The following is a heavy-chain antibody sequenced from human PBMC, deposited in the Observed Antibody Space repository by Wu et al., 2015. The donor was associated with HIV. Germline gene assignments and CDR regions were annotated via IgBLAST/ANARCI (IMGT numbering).Heavy chain of an antibody. D-gene: IGHD4-11*01. CDR3: TRGTRNFLFDY. CDR2: MNPNSGNT. J-gene: IGHJ4*02. CDR1: GYTFTSYD. V-gene: IGHV1-8*01. Sequence: QVQLVQSGAEVKKPGASVKVSCKASGYTFTSYDINWVRQATGQGLEWMGWMNPNSGNTGYAQKFQGRVTMTRNTSISTVYMDLSSLKSDDSAMYYCTRGTRNFLFDYWGQGALVTVSS.